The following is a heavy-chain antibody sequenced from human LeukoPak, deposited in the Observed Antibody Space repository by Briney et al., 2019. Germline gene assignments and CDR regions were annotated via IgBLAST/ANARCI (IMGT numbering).Heavy chain of an antibody. CDR2: ISSCSSYI. CDR1: GFTFSSYS. V-gene: IGHV3-21*01. CDR3: ARVRTITIFGVVNSHYMDV. Sequence: GGSLRLSCAASGFTFSSYSMNWVRQAPGKGLEWVSSISSCSSYIYYADSVKGRFTISRDNAKSSLYLPMNSLRAEDTAVYYCARVRTITIFGVVNSHYMDVWGKGTTVTVSS. J-gene: IGHJ6*03. D-gene: IGHD3-3*01.